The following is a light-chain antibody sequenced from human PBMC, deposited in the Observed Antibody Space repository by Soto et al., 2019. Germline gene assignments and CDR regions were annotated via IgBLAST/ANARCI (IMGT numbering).Light chain of an antibody. V-gene: IGKV3-11*01. CDR3: QQGHSWPYT. J-gene: IGKJ2*01. CDR2: DAS. CDR1: QSVSIY. Sequence: EIVLTQSPATLSLSPGERATLSCRASQSVSIYLAWYQQKPGQAPRLLIYDASNRATGIPGRFSGSGSGTDFTLTISSLEPEDFAVYYCQQGHSWPYTFGQGTKLEIK.